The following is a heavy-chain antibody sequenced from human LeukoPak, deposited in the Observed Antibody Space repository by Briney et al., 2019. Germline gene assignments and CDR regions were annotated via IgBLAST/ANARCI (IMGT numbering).Heavy chain of an antibody. CDR2: ISYDGSKK. D-gene: IGHD6-13*01. CDR1: GFTFSSYG. CDR3: AKAQVAAAFDY. V-gene: IGHV3-30*18. Sequence: PGGSLRLSCAASGFTFSSYGMHWVRQAPGKGLEWVAVISYDGSKKFYADSVKGRFTISRDNSKNTLYLQMNSLRAEDTAVYYCAKAQVAAAFDYWGQGTLVTVSS. J-gene: IGHJ4*02.